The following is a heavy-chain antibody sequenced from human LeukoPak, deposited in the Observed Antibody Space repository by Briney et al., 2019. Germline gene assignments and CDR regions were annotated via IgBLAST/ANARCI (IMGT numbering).Heavy chain of an antibody. D-gene: IGHD3-22*01. CDR1: GFTFSGSA. Sequence: PGGSLRLSWAASGFTFSGSAIHWVRQASGKGLEWVGRIRSQPSNYATSYAASVKGRFTISRDDSKNTAYLQMNSLKTEDTAVYYCTTEYYEGWGQGTLVTVSS. J-gene: IGHJ4*02. V-gene: IGHV3-73*01. CDR3: TTEYYEG. CDR2: IRSQPSNYAT.